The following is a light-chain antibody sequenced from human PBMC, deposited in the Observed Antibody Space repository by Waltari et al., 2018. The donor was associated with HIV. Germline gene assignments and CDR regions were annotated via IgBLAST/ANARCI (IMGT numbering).Light chain of an antibody. CDR1: QAITSY. CDR2: SAS. CDR3: QQLHTYPFT. J-gene: IGKJ2*01. Sequence: DIQLTQSPSFMSASVGDRVTITCRASQAITSYLAWYQQKLGKAPKWLIYSASTLERGGPSRCSGGGSETEFSLTISSLQPEDSATYSCQQLHTYPFTFGQGTKLEIK. V-gene: IGKV1-9*01.